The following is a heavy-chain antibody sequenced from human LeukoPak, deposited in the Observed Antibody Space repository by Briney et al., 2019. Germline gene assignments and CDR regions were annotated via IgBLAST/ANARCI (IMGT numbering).Heavy chain of an antibody. CDR3: ARDASSGSTDY. CDR1: GFTFSSYG. CDR2: IWYDGSNK. Sequence: GGSLRLSCAASGFTFSSYGMHWVRRAPGKGLEWVAVIWYDGSNKYYADSVKGRFTISRDNSKNTVYLQMSRLRAEDTAVYYCARDASSGSTDYWGQGTLVTVSS. J-gene: IGHJ4*02. V-gene: IGHV3-33*01. D-gene: IGHD3-22*01.